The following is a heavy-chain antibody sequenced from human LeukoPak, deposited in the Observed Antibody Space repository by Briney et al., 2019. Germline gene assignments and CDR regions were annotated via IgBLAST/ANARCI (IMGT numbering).Heavy chain of an antibody. V-gene: IGHV3-23*01. D-gene: IGHD3-10*01. J-gene: IGHJ3*01. CDR2: ISGDGAST. CDR3: AKDSYASGRPLHTFDV. CDR1: GFTFAIHA. Sequence: GGSLRLSCAASGFTFAIHAMTWVRQAPGKGLEWVSGISGDGASTHYAESGKGQFTISRDNSQNTLFLQMNSLRVEDTAIYYCAKDSYASGRPLHTFDVWGQGTMVTVSS.